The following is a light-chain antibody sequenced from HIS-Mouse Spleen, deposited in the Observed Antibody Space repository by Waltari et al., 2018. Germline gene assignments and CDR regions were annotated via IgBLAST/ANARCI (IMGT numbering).Light chain of an antibody. CDR2: KDS. CDR3: QSADSSGTLYV. Sequence: SYELTQPPSVSVSPGQTARITCSGDALPKQYAYWYQQKPGQAPVLVIYKDSERPSGIPERVSGSSSGTTGTLTISGVQAEDEADYYCQSADSSGTLYVFGTGTKVTVL. V-gene: IGLV3-25*03. CDR1: ALPKQY. J-gene: IGLJ1*01.